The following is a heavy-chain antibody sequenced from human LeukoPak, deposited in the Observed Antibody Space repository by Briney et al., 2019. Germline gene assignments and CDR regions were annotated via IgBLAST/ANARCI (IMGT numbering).Heavy chain of an antibody. CDR1: GGTFSSYA. CDR3: ARDNPEDIVVVPAATTSWFDP. V-gene: IGHV1-18*01. CDR2: ISAYNGNT. J-gene: IGHJ5*02. D-gene: IGHD2-2*01. Sequence: ASVKVSCKASGGTFSSYAISWVRQAPGQGLEWMGWISAYNGNTNYAQKLQGRVTMTTDTSTSTAYMELRSLRSDDTAVYYCARDNPEDIVVVPAATTSWFDPWGQGTLVTVSS.